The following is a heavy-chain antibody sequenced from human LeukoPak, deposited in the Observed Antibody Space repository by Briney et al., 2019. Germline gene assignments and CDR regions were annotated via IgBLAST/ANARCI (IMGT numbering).Heavy chain of an antibody. CDR2: ISSNGGST. V-gene: IGHV3-64*01. Sequence: PGGSLRLSCAASGFTFSSYAMHWVRQAPGKGLEYVSAISSNGGSTYYANSVKGRFTISRDNSKNTLYLQMGSLRAEHMAVYYCARVGYTSYYYGMDVWGQGTTVTVSS. CDR3: ARVGYTSYYYGMDV. CDR1: GFTFSSYA. J-gene: IGHJ6*02. D-gene: IGHD2-15*01.